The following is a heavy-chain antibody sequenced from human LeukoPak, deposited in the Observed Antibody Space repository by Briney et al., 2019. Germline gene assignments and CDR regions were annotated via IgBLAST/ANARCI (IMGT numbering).Heavy chain of an antibody. CDR3: ARDYCSSTSCLFDY. V-gene: IGHV1-2*06. D-gene: IGHD2-2*01. CDR2: INPNSGDT. Sequence: PWASVKVSCKASGYTFTSYAMNWVRQAPGQGLEWMGRINPNSGDTNYAQKFQGRVTMTRDTSISTAYMELSRLRSDDTAVYYCARDYCSSTSCLFDYWGQGTLVTVSS. CDR1: GYTFTSYA. J-gene: IGHJ4*02.